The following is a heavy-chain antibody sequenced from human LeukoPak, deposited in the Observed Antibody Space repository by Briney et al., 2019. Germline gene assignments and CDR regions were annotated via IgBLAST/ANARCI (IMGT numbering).Heavy chain of an antibody. CDR1: GYIFPTYW. CDR2: IYPDESNI. Sequence: GASLQISCEGSGYIFPTYWIAWVRQLPGKGLGWVGIIYPDESNIRYSPSFQGQVTISADKSISTAYLQWTSLKASDPPMYYCARPPSRGYSSSFEYWGQGTLVPVSS. CDR3: ARPPSRGYSSSFEY. D-gene: IGHD2-2*03. V-gene: IGHV5-51*01. J-gene: IGHJ4*02.